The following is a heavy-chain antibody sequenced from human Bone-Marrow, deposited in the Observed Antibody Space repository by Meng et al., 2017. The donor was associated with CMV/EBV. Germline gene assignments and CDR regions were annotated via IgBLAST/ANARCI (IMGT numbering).Heavy chain of an antibody. J-gene: IGHJ3*02. D-gene: IGHD5-24*01. CDR3: ARELVEDRRRQSDAFDI. Sequence: GESLKISCAASGFTFSSYGIHWVRQPPGKGLVWVSRINGDANRPSYADSVKGRFTIFRDNAKNTVYLQMNSLSAEDTAVYYCARELVEDRRRQSDAFDIWGQGTRVTVSS. CDR2: INGDANRP. V-gene: IGHV3-74*01. CDR1: GFTFSSYG.